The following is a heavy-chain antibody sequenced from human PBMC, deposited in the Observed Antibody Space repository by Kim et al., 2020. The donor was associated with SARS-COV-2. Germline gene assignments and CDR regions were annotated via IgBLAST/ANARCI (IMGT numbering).Heavy chain of an antibody. D-gene: IGHD6-19*01. CDR3: AIKTIYRMAGTESGQGAFD. V-gene: IGHV1-69*04. CDR2: IIPILGIA. J-gene: IGHJ3*01. CDR1: GGTFSSYA. Sequence: SVKVSCKASGGTFSSYAISWVRQAPGQGLEWMGRIIPILGIANYAQKFQGRVTITADKSTSTAYMELSSLRSEDTAVYYCAIKTIYRMAGTESGQGAFD.